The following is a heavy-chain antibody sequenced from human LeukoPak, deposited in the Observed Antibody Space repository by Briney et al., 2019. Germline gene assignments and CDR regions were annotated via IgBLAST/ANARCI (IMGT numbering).Heavy chain of an antibody. CDR1: GFTFSSYS. CDR2: ISSSSSYI. Sequence: SGGSLRLSCAASGFTFSSYSMNWVRQAPGKGLEWVSSISSSSSYIYYADSVKGRFTISRDNSKNTVDLQMNSLRAEDTAIYLCARLDLLGTGYFDFWGQGTLVTVSS. V-gene: IGHV3-21*04. CDR3: ARLDLLGTGYFDF. J-gene: IGHJ4*02. D-gene: IGHD1-14*01.